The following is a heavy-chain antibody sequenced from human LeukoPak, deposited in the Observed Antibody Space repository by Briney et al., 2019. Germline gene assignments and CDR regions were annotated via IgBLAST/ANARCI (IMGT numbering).Heavy chain of an antibody. V-gene: IGHV3-21*01. CDR3: ASRGYSGYDVAVGY. D-gene: IGHD5-12*01. Sequence: PGGSLRLSCAASGFTFSSYSMNWVRQAPGKGLEWVSSISSSSSYIYYADSVKGRFTISRDNAMNSLYLQMNSLRAEDTAVYYCASRGYSGYDVAVGYWGQGTLVTVCS. CDR1: GFTFSSYS. J-gene: IGHJ4*02. CDR2: ISSSSSYI.